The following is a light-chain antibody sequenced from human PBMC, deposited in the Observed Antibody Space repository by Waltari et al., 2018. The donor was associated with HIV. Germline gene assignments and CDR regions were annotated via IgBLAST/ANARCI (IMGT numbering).Light chain of an antibody. Sequence: VLTQSPGSLFLSPGARASLSCRASQGVSSRYLARSQQKPGQAPRLLIYGASSRATGIADRFSGSGSGTDITLTISRLEPEDFAVYFCQQYEGSPALYTFGQGTRLEIK. CDR3: QQYEGSPALYT. CDR1: QGVSSRY. J-gene: IGKJ2*01. CDR2: GAS. V-gene: IGKV3-20*01.